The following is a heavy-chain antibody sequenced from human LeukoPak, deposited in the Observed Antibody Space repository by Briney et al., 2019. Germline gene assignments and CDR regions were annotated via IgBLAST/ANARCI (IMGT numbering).Heavy chain of an antibody. CDR1: GFTFSSYA. V-gene: IGHV3-64*01. D-gene: IGHD3-22*01. CDR2: ISSNGGST. Sequence: GGSLRLSCAASGFTFSSYAMHWVRQAPGKGLEYVSAISSNGGSTYYANSVKGRFTISRDNSKNTLYLQMGSLRAEDMAVYYCARENYYDSSGYYYGQAHFDYWGQGTLVTVSS. CDR3: ARENYYDSSGYYYGQAHFDY. J-gene: IGHJ4*02.